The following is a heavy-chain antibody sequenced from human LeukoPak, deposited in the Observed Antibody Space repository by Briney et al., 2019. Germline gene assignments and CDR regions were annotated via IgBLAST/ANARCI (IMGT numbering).Heavy chain of an antibody. CDR1: GFTFSSYW. CDR3: ARDLSGVAGCTYGRGIDY. J-gene: IGHJ4*02. D-gene: IGHD5-18*01. Sequence: GGSLRLSCAASGFTFSSYWMSWVRQAPGKGLEWVANIKKDGSEKYYVDSVKGRFTISRDNAKTSLHLQMNSLRAEDTAVYYCARDLSGVAGCTYGRGIDYWGQGTLVTVSS. CDR2: IKKDGSEK. V-gene: IGHV3-7*01.